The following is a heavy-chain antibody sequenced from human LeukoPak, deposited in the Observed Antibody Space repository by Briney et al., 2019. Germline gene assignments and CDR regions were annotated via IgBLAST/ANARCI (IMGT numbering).Heavy chain of an antibody. Sequence: ASVKVSCKASGYTFTGYYMHWVRQAPGQGLEWMGWINPNSGGTNYAQKFQGRVTMTRDTSISTAYMELSRLRSDDTAVYYCARAPGYSSSRLHFVYWGQGTLVTVSS. CDR3: ARAPGYSSSRLHFVY. J-gene: IGHJ4*02. D-gene: IGHD6-13*01. V-gene: IGHV1-2*02. CDR1: GYTFTGYY. CDR2: INPNSGGT.